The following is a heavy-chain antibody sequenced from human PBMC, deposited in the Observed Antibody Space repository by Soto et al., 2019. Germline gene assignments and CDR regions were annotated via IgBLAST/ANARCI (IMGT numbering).Heavy chain of an antibody. CDR2: ISGSGEST. CDR1: GFTFSSYA. Sequence: GGSLRLSCAASGFTFSSYAMNWVRQAPGKGLEWVSGISGSGESTYYADSVKGRFTISRDNSKNTVYLQMNSLRAEDTAVYYCAKGLFAVVTIDFDYWGQGILVTVSS. D-gene: IGHD2-21*02. V-gene: IGHV3-23*01. CDR3: AKGLFAVVTIDFDY. J-gene: IGHJ4*02.